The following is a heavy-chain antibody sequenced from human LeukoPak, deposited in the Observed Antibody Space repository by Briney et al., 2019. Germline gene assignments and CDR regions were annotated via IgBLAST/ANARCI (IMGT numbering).Heavy chain of an antibody. CDR1: GGSISSYY. D-gene: IGHD5-12*01. CDR3: ARVGGYSGYDPVSAFDI. Sequence: SETLSLTCTVSGGSISSYYWSWIRQPPGKGLEWIGYIYYSGSTNYNPSLKSRVTISVDTSKNQFSLKLSSVTAADTAVYYCARVGGYSGYDPVSAFDIWGQGTMVTVSS. CDR2: IYYSGST. J-gene: IGHJ3*02. V-gene: IGHV4-59*01.